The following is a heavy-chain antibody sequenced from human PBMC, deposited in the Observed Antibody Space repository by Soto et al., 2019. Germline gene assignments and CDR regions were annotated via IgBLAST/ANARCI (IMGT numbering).Heavy chain of an antibody. CDR3: ATDRAYALDV. Sequence: EAQLVESGGGLVQPGGSLRLSCAASGITFNKRWMHWVRQAPGKGLVRVSRIDAAGGGTTYADSVKGRFTISRDNAKNTLFLQMSSLSAEDTAVYYCATDRAYALDVWGQGTTVTVSS. CDR1: GITFNKRW. CDR2: IDAAGGGT. V-gene: IGHV3-74*01. J-gene: IGHJ6*02.